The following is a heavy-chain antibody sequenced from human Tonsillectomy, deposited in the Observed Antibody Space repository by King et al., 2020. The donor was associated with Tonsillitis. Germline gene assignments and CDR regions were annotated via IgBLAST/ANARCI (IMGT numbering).Heavy chain of an antibody. Sequence: VQLVESGGGVVQPGRSLRLSCAASGFTFSRKAMHWVRQAPGKGLEWVAIISYDGSNKYYADSVKGRFTISRDNSKNTLYLQMNSLRAEDTAVYYCARDFGVVPAANFYFDYWGQGTLVTVSS. V-gene: IGHV3-30*04. J-gene: IGHJ4*02. CDR3: ARDFGVVPAANFYFDY. CDR2: ISYDGSNK. D-gene: IGHD2-2*01. CDR1: GFTFSRKA.